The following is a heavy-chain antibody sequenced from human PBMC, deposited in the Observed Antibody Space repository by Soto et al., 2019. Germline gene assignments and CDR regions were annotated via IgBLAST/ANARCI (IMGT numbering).Heavy chain of an antibody. CDR2: ITTSSSFR. V-gene: IGHV3-21*02. D-gene: IGHD2-15*01. Sequence: EVQLFESGGGLVKPGGSLRLSCAASGFSISTYSMNWVRQAPGKGLEWVADITTSSSFRFYADSLKGRFTISRDDAKNSLYLQMNSLRVEDTGVYYCARDLGVALATLTLDSWGQGTLVTVSS. CDR1: GFSISTYS. J-gene: IGHJ4*02. CDR3: ARDLGVALATLTLDS.